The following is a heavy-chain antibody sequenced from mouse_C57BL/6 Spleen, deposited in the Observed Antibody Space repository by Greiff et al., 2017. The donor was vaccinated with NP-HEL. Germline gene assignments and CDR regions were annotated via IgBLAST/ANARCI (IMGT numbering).Heavy chain of an antibody. CDR3: ARDYGSSYWYFEV. J-gene: IGHJ1*03. Sequence: VQLQQSGPELVKPGASVKISCKASGYAFSSSWMNWVKQRPGKGLEWIGRIYPGDGDTNYNGKFKGKATLTAAKSSSTAYMQLSSLTSEDSAVYFCARDYGSSYWYFEVWGTGTTVTVAS. CDR2: IYPGDGDT. D-gene: IGHD1-1*01. V-gene: IGHV1-82*01. CDR1: GYAFSSSW.